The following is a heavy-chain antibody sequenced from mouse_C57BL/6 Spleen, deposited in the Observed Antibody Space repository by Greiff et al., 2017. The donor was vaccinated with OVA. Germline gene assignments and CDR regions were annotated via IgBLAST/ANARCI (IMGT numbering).Heavy chain of an antibody. V-gene: IGHV1-59*01. Sequence: VQLQQPGAELVRPGTSVKLSCKASGYTFTSYWMHWVKQRPGQGLEWIGVIDPSDSYTNYNQKFKGKATLTVDTSSSTAYMQLSSLTSEDSAVYYCAREGDYGSSYVFAYWGQGTLVTVSA. D-gene: IGHD1-1*01. CDR3: AREGDYGSSYVFAY. J-gene: IGHJ3*01. CDR1: GYTFTSYW. CDR2: IDPSDSYT.